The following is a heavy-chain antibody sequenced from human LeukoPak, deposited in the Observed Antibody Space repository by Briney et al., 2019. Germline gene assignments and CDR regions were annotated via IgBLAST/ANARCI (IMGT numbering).Heavy chain of an antibody. CDR2: INTSGST. D-gene: IGHD5-18*01. J-gene: IGHJ6*01. Sequence: PSETLTLTCAVYGVAFTGHYWSWFRQPPGKGPEWIGEINTSGSTNHNPSLKGRFTISIDTSKNQLSLNLTTVTAADTAVYYCARGRVSGYRYGFFGGFYGVDVWGEGGTVIVAS. CDR1: GVAFTGHY. CDR3: ARGRVSGYRYGFFGGFYGVDV. V-gene: IGHV4-34*01.